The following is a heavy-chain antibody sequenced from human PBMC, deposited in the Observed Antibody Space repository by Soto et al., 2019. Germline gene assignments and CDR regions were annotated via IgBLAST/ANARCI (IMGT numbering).Heavy chain of an antibody. CDR1: GFTFGDYA. J-gene: IGHJ4*02. V-gene: IGHV3-49*04. D-gene: IGHD6-13*01. Sequence: GGSLRLSCIGSGFTFGDYAMSRVRQAPGKGLEWVGFIKSKGYGGTTEYAASVKGRFTISRDDSKRIAYLKMNRLKNEDTAVYYWTIKKGSNSGWYPYYFDHWGQGALVTVSS. CDR3: TIKKGSNSGWYPYYFDH. CDR2: IKSKGYGGTT.